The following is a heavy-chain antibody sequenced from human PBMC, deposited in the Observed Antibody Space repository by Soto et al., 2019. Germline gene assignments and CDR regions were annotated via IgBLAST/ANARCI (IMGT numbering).Heavy chain of an antibody. CDR1: GFTFSSYA. Sequence: EVRLLESGGGLVQPGGSLRLSCAASGFTFSSYAMSWVRQAPGKGLEWVSTISGSGSKTYYADSVKGRFTISKDNSKSTLNLQMNSLRAEDTAVYYCAKDSLNYYYSSGPFDPWGQGTLVTVSS. V-gene: IGHV3-23*01. CDR3: AKDSLNYYYSSGPFDP. CDR2: ISGSGSKT. D-gene: IGHD3-10*01. J-gene: IGHJ5*02.